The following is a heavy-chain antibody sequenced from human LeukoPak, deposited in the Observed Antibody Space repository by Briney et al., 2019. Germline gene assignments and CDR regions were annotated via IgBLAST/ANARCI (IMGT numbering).Heavy chain of an antibody. CDR2: INHSGST. V-gene: IGHV4-34*01. J-gene: IGHJ6*03. CDR1: GGSFSGYY. CDR3: ARDGGTNYYYYYMDV. Sequence: SETLSLTCAAYGGSFSGYYWSWIRQPPGKGLEWIGEINHSGSTNYNPSLKSRVTISVDTSKNQFSLKLSSVTAADTAVYYCARDGGTNYYYYYMDVWGKGTTVTVSS. D-gene: IGHD1-7*01.